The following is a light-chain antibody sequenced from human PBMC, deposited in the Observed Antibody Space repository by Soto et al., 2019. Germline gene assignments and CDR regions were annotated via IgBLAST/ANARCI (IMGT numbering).Light chain of an antibody. Sequence: QSVLTQPASVSGSPGQSITISCTGTSSDVGGYNYVSWYQQHPGKAPKLMIYEVSNRPSGVANRFSGSKSGNTASLTISELQAEDEADYYSSSYTSSSTVFETGAKVTVL. CDR3: SSYTSSSTV. CDR2: EVS. J-gene: IGLJ1*01. V-gene: IGLV2-14*01. CDR1: SSDVGGYNY.